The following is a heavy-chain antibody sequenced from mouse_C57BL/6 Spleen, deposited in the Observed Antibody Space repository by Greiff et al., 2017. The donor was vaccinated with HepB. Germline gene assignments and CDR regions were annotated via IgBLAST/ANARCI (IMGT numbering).Heavy chain of an antibody. CDR3: AREGYGYAMDY. Sequence: QVQLQQSGPELVKPGASVKISCKASGYSFTSYYIHWVKQRPGQGLEWIGWIYPGSGNTKYNEKFKGKATLTADTSSSTAYMQLSSLTSEDSAVYYCAREGYGYAMDYWGQGTSVTVSS. CDR1: GYSFTSYY. J-gene: IGHJ4*01. CDR2: IYPGSGNT. D-gene: IGHD3-1*01. V-gene: IGHV1-66*01.